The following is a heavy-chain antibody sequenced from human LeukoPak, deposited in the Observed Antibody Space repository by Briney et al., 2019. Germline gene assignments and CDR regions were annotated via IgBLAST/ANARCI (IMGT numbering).Heavy chain of an antibody. Sequence: GSLRLSCAASGFTFSSHAASWFRQAPGKGLEWVSTIGLGGTDTYYADSVRGRFTISKDSSKNTLQMNSLSAEDTAIYYCVKHSGTVYGNTDYWGQGVLVTVSS. CDR1: GFTFSSHA. CDR2: IGLGGTDT. V-gene: IGHV3-23*01. D-gene: IGHD1-1*01. J-gene: IGHJ4*02. CDR3: VKHSGTVYGNTDY.